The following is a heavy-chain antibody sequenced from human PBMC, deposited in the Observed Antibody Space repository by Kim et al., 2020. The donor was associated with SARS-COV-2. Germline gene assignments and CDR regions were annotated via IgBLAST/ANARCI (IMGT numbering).Heavy chain of an antibody. Sequence: GGSLRLSCAASGFIFSRNWMSWVRQAPGKGLEWVANINEAGSEKYYVDSVKGRFTISRDNAKNSLYLQMNSLRAEDTAVYYCARITCCPARGSGTEDNWGQGTLVTVTS. CDR1: GFIFSRNW. CDR3: ARITCCPARGSGTEDN. V-gene: IGHV3-7*01. J-gene: IGHJ4*02. CDR2: INEAGSEK. D-gene: IGHD6-19*01.